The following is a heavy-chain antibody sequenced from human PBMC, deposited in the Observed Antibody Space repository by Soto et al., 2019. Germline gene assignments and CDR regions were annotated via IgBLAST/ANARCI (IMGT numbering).Heavy chain of an antibody. V-gene: IGHV4-59*08. CDR1: GGSISSYY. J-gene: IGHJ5*02. CDR3: ARVLGDSSSWQSNLGSWFDP. Sequence: SETLSLTCTVSGGSISSYYWSWIRQPPGKGLEWIGYIYYSGSTNYNPSLKSRVTISVDTSKNQFSLKVSSVTAADTAVYYCARVLGDSSSWQSNLGSWFDPWGQGTLVTVSS. D-gene: IGHD6-13*01. CDR2: IYYSGST.